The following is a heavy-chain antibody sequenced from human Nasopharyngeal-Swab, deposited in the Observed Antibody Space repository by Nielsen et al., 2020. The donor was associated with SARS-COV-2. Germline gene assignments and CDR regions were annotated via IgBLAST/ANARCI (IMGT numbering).Heavy chain of an antibody. CDR3: ARFYDFWSGYHVDP. V-gene: IGHV4-59*13. J-gene: IGHJ5*02. D-gene: IGHD3-3*01. CDR1: GVSISSYY. Sequence: SETLSLTCTVSGVSISSYYWSWIRQPPGKGLGWIGYIYYSGTTNYNPSLKSRVTISVDTSKNQFSLKLRSVTAADTAVYYCARFYDFWSGYHVDPWGQGTLVTVSS. CDR2: IYYSGTT.